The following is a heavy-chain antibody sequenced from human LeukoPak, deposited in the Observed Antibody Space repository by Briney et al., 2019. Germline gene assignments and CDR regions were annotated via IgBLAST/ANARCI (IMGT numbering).Heavy chain of an antibody. CDR1: GGSISSSSYY. J-gene: IGHJ4*02. Sequence: SETLSLTCTVSGGSISSSSYYWGWIRQPPGKGLEWIGSIYYSGSTYYNPSLKSRVAISVDTSKNQFSLKLSSVTAADTAVYYCASPYSLLDYDYWGQGTPVTVSS. CDR3: ASPYSLLDYDY. D-gene: IGHD2-21*02. V-gene: IGHV4-39*01. CDR2: IYYSGST.